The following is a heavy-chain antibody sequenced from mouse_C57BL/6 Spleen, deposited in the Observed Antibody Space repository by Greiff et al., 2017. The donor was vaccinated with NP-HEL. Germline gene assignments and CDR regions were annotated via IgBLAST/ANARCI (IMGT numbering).Heavy chain of an antibody. CDR3: ARGGLGGYAMDY. V-gene: IGHV1-18*01. D-gene: IGHD4-1*01. J-gene: IGHJ4*01. CDR2: INPNNGGT. CDR1: GYTFTDYN. Sequence: EVKLQESGPELVKPGASVKIPCKASGYTFTDYNMDWVKQSHGKSLEWIGDINPNNGGTIYNQKFKGKATLTVDKSSSTAYMELRSLTSEDTAVYYCARGGLGGYAMDYWGQGTSVTVSS.